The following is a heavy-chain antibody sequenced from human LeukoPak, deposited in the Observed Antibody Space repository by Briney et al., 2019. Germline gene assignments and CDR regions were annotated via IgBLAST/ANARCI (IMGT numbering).Heavy chain of an antibody. D-gene: IGHD3-22*01. V-gene: IGHV4-31*03. CDR1: GGSISSGGYY. CDR2: IYYSGST. Sequence: SETLSLTCTVSGGSISSGGYYWSWIRQHPGKGLEWIGYIYYSGSTYYNPSLKSRVTISVDTSKNQFSLKLSSVTAADTAVYYCARRDYYDSSGYYVYYFDYWGQGTLVTVSS. J-gene: IGHJ4*02. CDR3: ARRDYYDSSGYYVYYFDY.